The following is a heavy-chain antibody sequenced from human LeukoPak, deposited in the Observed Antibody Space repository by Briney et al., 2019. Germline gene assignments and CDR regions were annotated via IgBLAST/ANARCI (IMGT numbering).Heavy chain of an antibody. V-gene: IGHV4-34*01. D-gene: IGHD6-13*01. J-gene: IGHJ6*03. CDR1: GGSFSGYY. CDR3: ARGGSYSRGYYYYYMDV. CDR2: INYSGSN. Sequence: SETLSLTCAVYGGSFSGYYWSWIRQPPGKGLEWFGEINYSGSNNFNPSLQSRVTISVDTSKNHFSLTLSSVTAANTAVYYCARGGSYSRGYYYYYMDVWGKGTTVTVSS.